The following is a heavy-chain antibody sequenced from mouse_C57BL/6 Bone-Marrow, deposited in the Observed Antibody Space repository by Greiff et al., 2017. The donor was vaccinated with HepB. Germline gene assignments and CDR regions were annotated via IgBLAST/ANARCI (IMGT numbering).Heavy chain of an antibody. CDR1: GYTFTSYT. CDR3: ACNYGYFDV. Sequence: VQLQQSGVELARPGASVKMSCKASGYTFTSYTMHWVKQRPGQGLEWIGYINPSSGYTKYNQKFKDKATLTADKSSSTAYMQLSSLTSEDSAVYDCACNYGYFDVWGTGTTVTVSS. CDR2: INPSSGYT. J-gene: IGHJ1*03. V-gene: IGHV1-4*01.